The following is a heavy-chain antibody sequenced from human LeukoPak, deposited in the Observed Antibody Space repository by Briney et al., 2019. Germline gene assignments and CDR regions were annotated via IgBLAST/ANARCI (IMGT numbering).Heavy chain of an antibody. Sequence: PSETLSLTCTVSGGSISSGGYYWSWIRQPPGKGLEWIGEINHSGSTNYNPSLKSRVTISVDTSKNQFSLKLSSVTAADTAVYYCARVLGSKFDYWGQGTLVTVSS. D-gene: IGHD3-10*01. CDR3: ARVLGSKFDY. CDR2: INHSGST. J-gene: IGHJ4*02. CDR1: GGSISSGGYY. V-gene: IGHV4-39*07.